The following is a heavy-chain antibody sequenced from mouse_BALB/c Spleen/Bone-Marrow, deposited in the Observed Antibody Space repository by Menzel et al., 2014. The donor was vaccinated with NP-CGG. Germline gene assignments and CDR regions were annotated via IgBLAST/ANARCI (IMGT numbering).Heavy chain of an antibody. J-gene: IGHJ4*01. Sequence: EVQLQESGPELVKPGASMKISCKASGYSFTGYTMNWVKQSYGKNLEWIGLISPYNGGTSYNQKFKGKATLTVDKSSSTAYMELLSLTSEDSAVYYCARVYGAMDYWGQGTSVTVSS. V-gene: IGHV1-18*01. CDR1: GYSFTGYT. CDR2: ISPYNGGT. CDR3: ARVYGAMDY. D-gene: IGHD1-1*02.